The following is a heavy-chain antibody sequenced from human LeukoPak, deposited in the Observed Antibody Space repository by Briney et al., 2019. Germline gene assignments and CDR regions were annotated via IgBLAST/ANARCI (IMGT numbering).Heavy chain of an antibody. CDR2: IIPILGIA. J-gene: IGHJ4*02. D-gene: IGHD2-15*01. CDR3: ARGGYCSGGSCYSSDFDY. Sequence: ASVKVSCKASGGTFSSYAISWVRQAPGQGLEWMGRIIPILGIANYAQKFQGRVTITADKSTSTAYMELSSLRSEDTAVYYCARGGYCSGGSCYSSDFDYWGQGTLVTVSS. CDR1: GGTFSSYA. V-gene: IGHV1-69*04.